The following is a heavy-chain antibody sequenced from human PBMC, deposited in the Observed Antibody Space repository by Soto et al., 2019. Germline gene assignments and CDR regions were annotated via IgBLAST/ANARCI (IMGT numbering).Heavy chain of an antibody. CDR2: ISSSSSYI. CDR1: GFTFSSNS. D-gene: IGHD3-9*01. Sequence: GSLRLSCAASGFTFSSNSMNWVRQAPGKGLEWVSSISSSSSYIYYADSVKGRFTISRDNAKNSLYLQMNSLRAEDTAVYYCARDGANYDILTGPDWGQGTLVTVSS. V-gene: IGHV3-21*01. CDR3: ARDGANYDILTGPD. J-gene: IGHJ4*02.